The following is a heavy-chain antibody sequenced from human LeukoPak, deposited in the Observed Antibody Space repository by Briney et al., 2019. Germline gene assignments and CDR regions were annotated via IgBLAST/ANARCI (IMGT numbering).Heavy chain of an antibody. CDR1: GFTFSSYS. J-gene: IGHJ4*02. Sequence: GGSLRLSCAASGFTFSSYSMNWVRQAPGKGLEWVSSISSSSSYIYYADSVKGRFTISRDNAKNSLYLQMNSLRAEDTAVYYCARDSSGYDILTGYSLGYWGQGTLVTVSS. CDR2: ISSSSSYI. CDR3: ARDSSGYDILTGYSLGY. D-gene: IGHD3-9*01. V-gene: IGHV3-21*01.